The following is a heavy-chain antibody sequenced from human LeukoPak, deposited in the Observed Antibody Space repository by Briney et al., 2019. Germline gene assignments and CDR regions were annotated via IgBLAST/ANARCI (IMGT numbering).Heavy chain of an antibody. CDR3: AKSQREACCYGMDV. Sequence: GGSLRLSCTASGFTFSNYAMNWVRRAPGKGLEWVSAISGSGSNTYYTDSVKDRFTISRDNSKNSLYLQMNSLRPKDTTVYYCAKSQREACCYGMDVWGQGTTVTVS. J-gene: IGHJ6*02. D-gene: IGHD1-26*01. CDR1: GFTFSNYA. V-gene: IGHV3-23*01. CDR2: ISGSGSNT.